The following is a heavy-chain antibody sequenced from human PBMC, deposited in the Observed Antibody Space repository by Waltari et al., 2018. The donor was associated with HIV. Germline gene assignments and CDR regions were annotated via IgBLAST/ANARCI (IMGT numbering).Heavy chain of an antibody. CDR1: GFTFSSYG. J-gene: IGHJ3*02. D-gene: IGHD3-16*01. CDR3: VKERGPFNGFDI. Sequence: QVYLMESGGGVVQPGGSLKLSCAASGFTFSSYGMHWVRQAPGKGRGWVAVIWYDGYNKFYADSGRGRFTFSRDNSKYTLSLQMNSLRAEDTALYYCVKERGPFNGFDIWGQGTMVTVSS. V-gene: IGHV3-33*06. CDR2: IWYDGYNK.